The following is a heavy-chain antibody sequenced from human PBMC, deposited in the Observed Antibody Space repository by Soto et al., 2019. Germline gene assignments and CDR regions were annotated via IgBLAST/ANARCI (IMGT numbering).Heavy chain of an antibody. V-gene: IGHV1-69*02. CDR3: ARGSGPTDRNLFDY. J-gene: IGHJ4*02. D-gene: IGHD1-1*01. Sequence: QVQLVQSGAEVKKPGSSVKVSCKASGGTFSSYTISWVRQAPGQGLEWMGSIIPILGIANYAQKFQGRVTITTDKSTSPAYMELSSLRSEDTAVYYCARGSGPTDRNLFDYWGQGTLVTVSS. CDR2: IIPILGIA. CDR1: GGTFSSYT.